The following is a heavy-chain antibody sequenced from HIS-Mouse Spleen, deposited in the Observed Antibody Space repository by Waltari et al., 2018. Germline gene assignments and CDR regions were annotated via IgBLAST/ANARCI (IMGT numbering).Heavy chain of an antibody. CDR1: GGSISRYY. V-gene: IGHV4-59*01. Sequence: QVQLQESGPGLVKPSETLSLTCTVPGGSISRYYWSWIRQPPGKGLEWIGYIYYSGSTNYNPSLKSRVTISVDTSKNQFSLKLSSVTAADTAVYYCARGPKGRDYWGQGTLVTVSS. CDR2: IYYSGST. J-gene: IGHJ4*02. CDR3: ARGPKGRDY.